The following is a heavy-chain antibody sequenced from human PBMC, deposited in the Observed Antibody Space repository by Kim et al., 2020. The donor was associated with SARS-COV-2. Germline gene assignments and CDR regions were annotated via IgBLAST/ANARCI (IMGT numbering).Heavy chain of an antibody. CDR3: VIMRGYTYGSFDY. D-gene: IGHD5-18*01. V-gene: IGHV3-64D*06. Sequence: YYADSGRGRITISRDNSKNTVYHKMSSLRAEESSVYYCVIMRGYTYGSFDYWGQGILVTVSS. J-gene: IGHJ4*02.